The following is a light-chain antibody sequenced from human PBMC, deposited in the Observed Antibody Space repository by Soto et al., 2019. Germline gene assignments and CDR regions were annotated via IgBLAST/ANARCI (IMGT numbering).Light chain of an antibody. Sequence: DIQMTQSPSSLSVSVGDRVTMSCRTSQDIAFYLNWYQQKPGKAPQLLIYGASNLQHGAPSRFSGSGSGTDSTLTITSLQPEDFATYFCQQNYYIPYTFGQGTKLEI. V-gene: IGKV1-39*01. CDR3: QQNYYIPYT. CDR1: QDIAFY. CDR2: GAS. J-gene: IGKJ2*01.